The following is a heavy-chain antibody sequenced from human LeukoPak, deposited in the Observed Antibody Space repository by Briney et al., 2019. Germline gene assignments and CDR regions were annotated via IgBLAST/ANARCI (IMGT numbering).Heavy chain of an antibody. Sequence: ASVKVSCKASGYTFTSYGISWVRQAPGQGLEWMGWISAYNGNTNYAQKFQGRVTITADESTSTAYMELSSLRSEDTAVYYCARKKIDSSGYHYDYWGQGTLVTVSS. D-gene: IGHD3-22*01. J-gene: IGHJ4*02. CDR3: ARKKIDSSGYHYDY. CDR2: ISAYNGNT. CDR1: GYTFTSYG. V-gene: IGHV1-18*01.